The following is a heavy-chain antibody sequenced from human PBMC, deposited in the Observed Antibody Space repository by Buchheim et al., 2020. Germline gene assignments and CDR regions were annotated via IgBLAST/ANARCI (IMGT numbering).Heavy chain of an antibody. V-gene: IGHV3-48*03. Sequence: EVQLVESGGGLVQPGGSLRLSCAASGFTFSSYEMNWVRQAPGKGLEWVSYISSSGSTIYYADSVKGRFTISRDNAKNSLYLQMNSLRAEETAGYYCAPGGNYGDYANWFDPWGQGTL. CDR3: APGGNYGDYANWFDP. D-gene: IGHD4-17*01. J-gene: IGHJ5*02. CDR2: ISSSGSTI. CDR1: GFTFSSYE.